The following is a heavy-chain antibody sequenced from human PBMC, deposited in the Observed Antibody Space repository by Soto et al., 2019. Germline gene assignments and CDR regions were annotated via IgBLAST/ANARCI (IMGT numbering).Heavy chain of an antibody. J-gene: IGHJ4*02. D-gene: IGHD5-12*01. Sequence: ETLSLTCAVYGGSFSGYYWSWIRQPPGKGLEWIGEINHSGSTNYNPSLKSRVTISVDTSKNQFSLKLSSVTAADTAVYYCASNKREMATIDYWGQGTLVTVSS. CDR1: GGSFSGYY. CDR2: INHSGST. CDR3: ASNKREMATIDY. V-gene: IGHV4-34*01.